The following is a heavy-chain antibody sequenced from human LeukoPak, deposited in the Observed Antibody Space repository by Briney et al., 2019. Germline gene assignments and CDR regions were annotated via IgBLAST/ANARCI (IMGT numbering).Heavy chain of an antibody. V-gene: IGHV4-59*01. Sequence: SETLSLTCTVSGGSISSYFWSWIRQPPGMGLEWIGCVYYSGSPNYNPSLKSRVAISVDTSKNQFSLRLRSVTAADTAVYYCARVFDDYYDSSADPPLWFDPWGQGTLVTVSS. CDR1: GGSISSYF. CDR2: VYYSGSP. D-gene: IGHD3-22*01. J-gene: IGHJ5*02. CDR3: ARVFDDYYDSSADPPLWFDP.